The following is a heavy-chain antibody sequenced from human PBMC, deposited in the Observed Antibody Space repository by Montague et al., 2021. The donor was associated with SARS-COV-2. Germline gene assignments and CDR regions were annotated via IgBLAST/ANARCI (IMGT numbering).Heavy chain of an antibody. J-gene: IGHJ3*02. CDR2: IYHTGST. Sequence: TLSLTCTVSGGSISSGGYYWSWIRQHPEKGPEWIGYIYHTGSTHYNPSLKSRVTISKETSKNHFSLNLSSVTAADSAVYYCARDSGYYDSSGYSYDAFDIWGQGTKVTVSS. V-gene: IGHV4-31*03. CDR3: ARDSGYYDSSGYSYDAFDI. D-gene: IGHD3-22*01. CDR1: GGSISSGGYY.